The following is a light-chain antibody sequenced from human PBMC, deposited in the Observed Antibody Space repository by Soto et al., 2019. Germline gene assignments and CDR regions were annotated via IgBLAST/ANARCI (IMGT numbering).Light chain of an antibody. Sequence: DIQMTQSPSTLSGSVGDRVTITCRASQTISSWLAWYQQKPGKAPKLLIYKASTLKSGVPSRFSGSGSGTEFTLTISSLQPDDFATYHCQQYNGDFSASFGQGTKLEIQ. J-gene: IGKJ1*01. CDR2: KAS. V-gene: IGKV1-5*03. CDR3: QQYNGDFSAS. CDR1: QTISSW.